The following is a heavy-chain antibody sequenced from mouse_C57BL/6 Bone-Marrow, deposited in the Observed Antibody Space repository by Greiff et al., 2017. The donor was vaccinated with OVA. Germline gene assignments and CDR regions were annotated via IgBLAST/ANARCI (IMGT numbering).Heavy chain of an antibody. D-gene: IGHD2-2*01. V-gene: IGHV5-4*01. Sequence: EVKLVESGGGLVKPGGSLKLSCAASGFTFSSYAMSWVRQTPEKRLEWVATISDGGSYTYYPDNVKGRFTISRDNAKNNLYLQMSHLKSEDTAMYYCARDSYGYDGYYAMDYWGQGTSVTVSS. CDR3: ARDSYGYDGYYAMDY. J-gene: IGHJ4*01. CDR1: GFTFSSYA. CDR2: ISDGGSYT.